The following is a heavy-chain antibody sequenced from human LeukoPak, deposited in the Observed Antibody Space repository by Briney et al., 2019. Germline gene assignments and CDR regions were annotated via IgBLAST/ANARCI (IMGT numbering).Heavy chain of an antibody. D-gene: IGHD2-2*01. CDR2: FDPEDGET. Sequence: ASVKVSCKVSGYTLTELSMHWVRQAPGKGLEWMGGFDPEDGETIYAQKFQGRVTMTEDTSTDTAYMELSSLRSEDTAVYYCATPDCSSTSCRPVDAFDIWGQGTMVTVSS. V-gene: IGHV1-24*01. CDR3: ATPDCSSTSCRPVDAFDI. J-gene: IGHJ3*02. CDR1: GYTLTELS.